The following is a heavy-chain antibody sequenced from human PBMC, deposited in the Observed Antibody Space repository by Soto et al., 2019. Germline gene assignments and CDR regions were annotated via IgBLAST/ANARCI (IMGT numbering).Heavy chain of an antibody. Sequence: PGGSVRLSCAASGFTFSNAWMSWVRQAPGKGLEWVGRIKSKTDGGTTDYAAPVKGRFTISRDDSKNTLYLQMNSLKTEDTAVYYCTTESRYSSSWPRDYWGQGTLVTVSS. CDR2: IKSKTDGGTT. CDR1: GFTFSNAW. CDR3: TTESRYSSSWPRDY. J-gene: IGHJ4*02. V-gene: IGHV3-15*01. D-gene: IGHD6-13*01.